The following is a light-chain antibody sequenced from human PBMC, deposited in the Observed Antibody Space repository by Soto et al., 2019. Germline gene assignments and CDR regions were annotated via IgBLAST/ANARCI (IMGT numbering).Light chain of an antibody. CDR2: AAS. CDR3: QQYGNSPIT. CDR1: QSVTSSY. J-gene: IGKJ5*01. Sequence: EIVLTQSPGTLSLSPGDRATLSCRASQSVTSSYLAWYQQKPVQAPRLPLYAASSRATGIPDRFSGSGSGTDFTLTISSLEPEDFAVYYGQQYGNSPITFGQGTRLEIK. V-gene: IGKV3-20*01.